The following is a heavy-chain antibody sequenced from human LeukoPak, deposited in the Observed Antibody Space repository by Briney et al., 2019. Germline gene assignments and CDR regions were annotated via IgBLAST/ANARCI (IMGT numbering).Heavy chain of an antibody. J-gene: IGHJ4*02. CDR2: VKGKTDGGTT. V-gene: IGHV3-15*01. Sequence: GGSLRLSCAASGFTFTNAWMSWVRQAPGKGLEWVGRVKGKTDGGTTGYAAPVKGRFTISRDDSKNTMYLQMNSLKTEDTAKYYCTTHILTGDFDYWGQGTLVTVSS. CDR3: TTHILTGDFDY. CDR1: GFTFTNAW. D-gene: IGHD7-27*01.